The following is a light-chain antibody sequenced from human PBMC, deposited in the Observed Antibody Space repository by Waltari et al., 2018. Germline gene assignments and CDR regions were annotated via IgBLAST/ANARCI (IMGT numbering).Light chain of an antibody. CDR3: AAWDDSLSGLV. J-gene: IGLJ3*02. V-gene: IGLV1-47*01. CDR1: SSNIGSNY. CDR2: KNN. Sequence: QSVLTPPPSASGTPGQKVTISCNGSSSNIGSNYLYWYQQFPGTAPKLLIFKNNRRPSGVPDRFFDSKSGTSASLAINGLRSEDEADYYCAAWDDSLSGLVLGGGTKVTVL.